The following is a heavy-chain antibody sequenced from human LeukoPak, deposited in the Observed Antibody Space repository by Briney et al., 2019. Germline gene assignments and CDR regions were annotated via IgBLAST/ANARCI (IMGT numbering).Heavy chain of an antibody. V-gene: IGHV4-39*07. CDR3: AGGHIVVVPAAIVWFDP. CDR2: IYYSGST. Sequence: PSETLSLTCTVSGGSISSSSYYWGWIRQPPGKGLEWIGSIYYSGSTYYNPSLKSRVTISVDTSKNQFSLKLSSVTAADTAVYYCAGGHIVVVPAAIVWFDPWGQGTLVTVSS. J-gene: IGHJ5*02. CDR1: GGSISSSSYY. D-gene: IGHD2-2*01.